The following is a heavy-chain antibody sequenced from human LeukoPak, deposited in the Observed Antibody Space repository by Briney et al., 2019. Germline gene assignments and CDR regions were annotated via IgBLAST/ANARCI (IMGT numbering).Heavy chain of an antibody. CDR3: ARDATVTTPYCDY. CDR1: GFTFSSYS. V-gene: IGHV3-21*01. J-gene: IGHJ4*02. Sequence: SGGSLRLSCAASGFTFSSYSMNWVRQAPGKGLEWVSSISSSSSYIYYADSVKGRFTISRDNAKNSLYLQMNSLRAEDTAVYYCARDATVTTPYCDYWGQGTLVTVSS. CDR2: ISSSSSYI. D-gene: IGHD4-17*01.